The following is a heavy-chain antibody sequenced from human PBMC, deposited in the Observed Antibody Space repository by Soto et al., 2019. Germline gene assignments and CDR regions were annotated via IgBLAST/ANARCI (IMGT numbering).Heavy chain of an antibody. V-gene: IGHV4-59*01. J-gene: IGHJ6*04. D-gene: IGHD3-16*01. CDR1: GGSISSYY. Sequence: SETLSLTCTVSGGSISSYYWSWIRQPPGKGLEWIGYIYYSGSTNYNPSLKSRVTISVDTSKNQFSLKLSSVTAADTAVYYCARDRRGSYYWYGRDVGAKGPRVTVP. CDR3: ARDRRGSYYWYGRDV. CDR2: IYYSGST.